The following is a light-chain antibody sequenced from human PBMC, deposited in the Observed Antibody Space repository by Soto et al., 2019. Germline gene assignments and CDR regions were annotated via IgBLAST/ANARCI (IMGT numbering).Light chain of an antibody. CDR1: QSISSW. Sequence: DIQMTQSPSTLSASVGDRVTITCRASQSISSWLAWYQQKPGKAPKLLIYKASSLESGVPSRFSGSGSGTEFTLTISSLQPDDFETYYCQQYNSYYQTLGQGTKVDIK. J-gene: IGKJ1*01. CDR3: QQYNSYYQT. V-gene: IGKV1-5*03. CDR2: KAS.